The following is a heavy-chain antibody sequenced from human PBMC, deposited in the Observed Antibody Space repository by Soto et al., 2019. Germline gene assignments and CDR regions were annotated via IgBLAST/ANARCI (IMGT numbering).Heavy chain of an antibody. CDR2: ISYDGDNQ. V-gene: IGHV3-30-3*01. CDR3: AKGKANTIFGVDTLFDY. Sequence: GGSLRLSCEASGFSFSHYAMHWVRQPPGRGLEWVALISYDGDNQYFTDSVRGRFTISRDNSKTTVYLQMNSLRAEDTAVYYCAKGKANTIFGVDTLFDYWGQGNLVTVSS. D-gene: IGHD3-3*01. CDR1: GFSFSHYA. J-gene: IGHJ4*02.